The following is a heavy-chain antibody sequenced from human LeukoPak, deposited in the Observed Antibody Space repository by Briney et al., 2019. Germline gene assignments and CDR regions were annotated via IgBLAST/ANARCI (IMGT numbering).Heavy chain of an antibody. CDR2: INSDGSST. V-gene: IGHV3-74*01. CDR1: GFTFSTYW. CDR3: ARDYMRLYGSGSYLWTHADY. J-gene: IGHJ4*02. Sequence: GGSLRLSCTASGFTFSTYWMHWVRQAPGKGLVWVSRINSDGSSTSYADSVKGRFTISRDNSKNTLYLQMNSLRAEDTAVYYCARDYMRLYGSGSYLWTHADYWGQGTPVTVSS. D-gene: IGHD3-10*01.